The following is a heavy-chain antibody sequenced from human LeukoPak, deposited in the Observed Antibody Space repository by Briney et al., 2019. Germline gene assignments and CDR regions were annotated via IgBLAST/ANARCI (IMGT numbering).Heavy chain of an antibody. Sequence: ASVKVSCKASGYTFTGYYMHWVRQAPGQGLEWMGWINPNSGGTNYAQKFQGRVTMTRDTSTSTAYMELSRLRSDDTAVYYCARGGVRFIAAAVNNWFDPWGQGTLVTVSS. J-gene: IGHJ5*02. CDR2: INPNSGGT. D-gene: IGHD6-13*01. V-gene: IGHV1-2*02. CDR3: ARGGVRFIAAAVNNWFDP. CDR1: GYTFTGYY.